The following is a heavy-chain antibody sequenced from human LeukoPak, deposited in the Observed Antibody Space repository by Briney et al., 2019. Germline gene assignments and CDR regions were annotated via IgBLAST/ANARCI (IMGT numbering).Heavy chain of an antibody. CDR3: ARDLGRFDP. Sequence: GGSLRLSCAASGFTFSSYWTSWVRQAPGKGLEWVANIKQDGSEKYYVDSVKGRFTTSRDNAKNSLYLQMNSLRAEDTAVYYCARDLGRFDPWGQGTLVTVSS. V-gene: IGHV3-7*01. CDR2: IKQDGSEK. CDR1: GFTFSSYW. J-gene: IGHJ5*02.